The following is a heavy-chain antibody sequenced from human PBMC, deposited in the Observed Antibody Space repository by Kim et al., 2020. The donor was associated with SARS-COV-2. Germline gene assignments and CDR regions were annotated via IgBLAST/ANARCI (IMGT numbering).Heavy chain of an antibody. Sequence: GGSLRLSCAASGFTFSSYAMHWVRQAPGKGLEYVSAISSNGGSTYYANSVKGRFTISRDNSKNTLYLQMGSLRAEDMAVYYCARGQRVYYDILTGYYDPYYYYYMDVWGTGTTVTVSS. J-gene: IGHJ6*03. CDR2: ISSNGGST. CDR1: GFTFSSYA. V-gene: IGHV3-64*01. D-gene: IGHD3-9*01. CDR3: ARGQRVYYDILTGYYDPYYYYYMDV.